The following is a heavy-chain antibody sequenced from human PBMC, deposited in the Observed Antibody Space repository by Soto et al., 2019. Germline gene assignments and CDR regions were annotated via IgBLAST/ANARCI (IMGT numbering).Heavy chain of an antibody. CDR1: GGSMRSYY. V-gene: IGHV4-59*01. CDR2: IFYSGNT. Sequence: SETLSLTCNVSGGSMRSYYWTWLRQSPGKGLEWIGNIFYSGNTNLNPSLRSRLSMSVDTSKNKFSLMLNSVTAADTAVYYCARDSTCCGMDVWGQGTTVTVSS. CDR3: ARDSTCCGMDV. J-gene: IGHJ6*02.